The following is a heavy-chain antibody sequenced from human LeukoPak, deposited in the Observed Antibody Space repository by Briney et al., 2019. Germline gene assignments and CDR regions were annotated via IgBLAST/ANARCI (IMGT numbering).Heavy chain of an antibody. J-gene: IGHJ4*02. CDR2: ISGSGRST. Sequence: PGGSLRLSCSASGFTFSRFAVTWVRQAPGKGLEWVSGISGSGRSTYYADSVKGRFTITRDNSNNTLYLQMSSLRADDTAIYYCAREGDVAAERAPIDCWGQGALVTVSS. V-gene: IGHV3-23*01. CDR1: GFTFSRFA. D-gene: IGHD2-21*01. CDR3: AREGDVAAERAPIDC.